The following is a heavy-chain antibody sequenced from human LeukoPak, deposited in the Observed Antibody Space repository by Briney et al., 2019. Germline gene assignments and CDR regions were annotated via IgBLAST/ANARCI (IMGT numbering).Heavy chain of an antibody. CDR3: ARVGTGTRSFDY. CDR1: GYTFTTYA. Sequence: SVKVSCKTSGYTFTTYAINWVRQAPGQRLEWMGRISAYNGYTNYGQKLQGRVTMTTDTSTSTAYMELRSLSSDDTAVYYCARVGTGTRSFDYWGQGTLVTVSS. J-gene: IGHJ4*02. CDR2: ISAYNGYT. D-gene: IGHD1/OR15-1a*01. V-gene: IGHV1-18*01.